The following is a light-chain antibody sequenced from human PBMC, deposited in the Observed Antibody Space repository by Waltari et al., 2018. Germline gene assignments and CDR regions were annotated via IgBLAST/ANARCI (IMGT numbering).Light chain of an antibody. V-gene: IGKV3-11*01. J-gene: IGKJ2*02. CDR1: QSVSSY. CDR2: DAS. CDR3: QQRSNWPGT. Sequence: ELVLTQSPATLSVAPRERATLSCRASQSVSSYLAWYQQKPGQAPRLLIYDASNRATGIPARFSGSGSGTDFTLTISRLEPEDFAVYYCQQRSNWPGTFGQGTKLEIK.